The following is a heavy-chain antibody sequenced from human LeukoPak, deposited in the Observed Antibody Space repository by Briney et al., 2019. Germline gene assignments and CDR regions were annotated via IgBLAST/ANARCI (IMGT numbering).Heavy chain of an antibody. D-gene: IGHD3-10*01. J-gene: IGHJ4*02. Sequence: GGSLRLSCAASGFAFSSYWMSWVRQAPGKGLEWVANIKQDGSEKYYVDPVKGRFTISRDNAKNSLYLQMNSLRAEDTAVYYCASGSVRGVIIDYWGQGTLVTVSS. V-gene: IGHV3-7*01. CDR2: IKQDGSEK. CDR1: GFAFSSYW. CDR3: ASGSVRGVIIDY.